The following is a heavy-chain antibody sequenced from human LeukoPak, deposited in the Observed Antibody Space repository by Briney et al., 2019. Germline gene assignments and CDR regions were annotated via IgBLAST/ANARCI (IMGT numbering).Heavy chain of an antibody. D-gene: IGHD3-10*01. Sequence: GESLQISFKGSGYSFTSYWIGWVRQMPGKGLEWMGIIYPGDSDTRYSPSFQGQVAISADKSISTAYLQWSSLKASDSAMYYCATNTMFRGIHAFDIWGQGTMVTVSS. V-gene: IGHV5-51*01. CDR2: IYPGDSDT. CDR3: ATNTMFRGIHAFDI. CDR1: GYSFTSYW. J-gene: IGHJ3*02.